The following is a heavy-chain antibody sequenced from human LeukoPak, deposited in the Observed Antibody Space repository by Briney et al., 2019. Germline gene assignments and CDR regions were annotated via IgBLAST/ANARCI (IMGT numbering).Heavy chain of an antibody. CDR2: ISNSGTA. CDR3: ARDVVVTASPDAFDI. Sequence: PSETLSLTCSVSGDSVTSDGYYWTWIRPHPGKGLEWIGYISNSGTASYNPSLESRVSISVDTSKNQFSLRLNSVTAADTAVYYCARDVVVTASPDAFDIWGQGTMVIVSS. V-gene: IGHV4-31*03. D-gene: IGHD2-15*01. J-gene: IGHJ3*02. CDR1: GDSVTSDGYY.